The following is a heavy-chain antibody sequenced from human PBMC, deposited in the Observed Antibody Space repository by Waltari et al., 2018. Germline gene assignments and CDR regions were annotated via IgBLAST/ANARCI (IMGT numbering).Heavy chain of an antibody. Sequence: EVQLVESGGGLVKPGGSLSLSCAASGFTFSSYSMNWVRQAPGKGLEWVSSISSSSSYIYYADSVKGRFTISRDNAKNSLYLQMNSLRAEDTAVYYCARARYGSGSYYMDVWGKGTTVTVSS. J-gene: IGHJ6*03. CDR2: ISSSSSYI. CDR3: ARARYGSGSYYMDV. CDR1: GFTFSSYS. V-gene: IGHV3-21*01. D-gene: IGHD3-10*01.